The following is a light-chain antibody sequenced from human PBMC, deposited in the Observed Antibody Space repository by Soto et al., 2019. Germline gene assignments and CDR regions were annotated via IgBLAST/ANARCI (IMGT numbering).Light chain of an antibody. V-gene: IGKV1-39*01. J-gene: IGKJ5*01. CDR2: SAS. Sequence: DIQMTQSPSSLSASGGDRVTITCRASQSISSYLNWYQQKTGKAPKLLIYSASKLQSGVQARLSGSGSGTDFTLKIRSMKTEELATYDCKKGHSTTITFGQGKRLEIK. CDR1: QSISSY. CDR3: KKGHSTTIT.